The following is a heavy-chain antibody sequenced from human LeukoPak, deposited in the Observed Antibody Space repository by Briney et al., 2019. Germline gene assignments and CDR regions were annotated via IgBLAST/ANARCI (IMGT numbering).Heavy chain of an antibody. CDR1: GFTFSNFG. V-gene: IGHV3-21*01. Sequence: GGSLRLSCAASGFTFSNFGMSWVRQAPGQGLEWVSSISYGSTYIFYADSMKGRFTISRDNAKNSLFLQMDSLRAEDTAIYYCARDIEVQLTSFDYWGQGTLVTVSS. J-gene: IGHJ4*02. CDR3: ARDIEVQLTSFDY. D-gene: IGHD2-21*01. CDR2: ISYGSTYI.